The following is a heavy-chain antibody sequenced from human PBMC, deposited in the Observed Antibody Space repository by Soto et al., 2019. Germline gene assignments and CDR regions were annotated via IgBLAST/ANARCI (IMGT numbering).Heavy chain of an antibody. CDR3: AKSFFFLSVDGIRGELQVSAFLLNRSSDL. CDR2: ISGSGGST. D-gene: IGHD1-26*01. J-gene: IGHJ2*01. Sequence: KGLEWVSAISGSGGSTYYADSVKGRFTIPRDNSKNTLYLQMNSLRAEDTVVYFCAKSFFFLSVDGIRGELQVSAFLLNRSSDL. V-gene: IGHV3-23*01.